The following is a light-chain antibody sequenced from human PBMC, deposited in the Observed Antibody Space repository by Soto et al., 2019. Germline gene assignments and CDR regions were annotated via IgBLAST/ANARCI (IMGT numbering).Light chain of an antibody. V-gene: IGKV3-20*01. J-gene: IGKJ1*01. Sequence: EIMLDQSPGALSLSPGERATLSSRASQSVDSKYLAWYQQKPGQAPRILIFAASSRATGIPDRFSGSGSGTDFTLTISSLEPGDFAVYYRQQYGYSSWAFGQGTKVDIK. CDR1: QSVDSKY. CDR2: AAS. CDR3: QQYGYSSWA.